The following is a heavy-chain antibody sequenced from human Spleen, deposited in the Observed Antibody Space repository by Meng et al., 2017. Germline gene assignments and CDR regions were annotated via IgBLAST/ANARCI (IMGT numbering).Heavy chain of an antibody. CDR2: ISTYNGNT. CDR3: ARGSVGGDFDP. Sequence: QVQLVQSGDEVKKPEASVKVSCKASGYTFINFGINWIRQAPGQGLEWMGWISTYNGNTNYAQKFQDRVTMTTDRSTSTAYMELRSLKSDDTAVYYCARGSVGGDFDPWGQGTLVTVSS. CDR1: GYTFINFG. D-gene: IGHD2-2*01. V-gene: IGHV1-18*01. J-gene: IGHJ5*02.